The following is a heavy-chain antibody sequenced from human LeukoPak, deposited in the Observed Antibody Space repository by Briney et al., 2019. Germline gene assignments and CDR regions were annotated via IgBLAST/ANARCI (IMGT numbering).Heavy chain of an antibody. CDR3: AKARDSSGSFGFEY. Sequence: PGGSLRLSCAASGFTFSSYAMSWVRQAPGKGLEWVSAISGSGGGTYYADSVKGRFTISRDNSRNTLYLQMNSLRAEDTAIYSCAKARDSSGSFGFEYWGQGTLVLVSS. CDR1: GFTFSSYA. CDR2: ISGSGGGT. D-gene: IGHD6-19*01. V-gene: IGHV3-23*01. J-gene: IGHJ4*02.